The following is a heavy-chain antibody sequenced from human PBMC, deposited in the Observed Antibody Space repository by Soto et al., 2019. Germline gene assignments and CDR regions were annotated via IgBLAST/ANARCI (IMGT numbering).Heavy chain of an antibody. CDR2: IYYSGST. Sequence: QLQLQESGPGLVKPSETLSLTCTVSGGSISSSSYYWGWIRQPPGKGLEWIGSIYYSGSTYYNPSLQSRVTISGDTSKNQFSLKLSSVTAADTAVYYCARLSYYDYIWGSYRLDYYYYYMDVWGKGTTVTVSS. CDR1: GGSISSSSYY. V-gene: IGHV4-39*01. J-gene: IGHJ6*03. CDR3: ARLSYYDYIWGSYRLDYYYYYMDV. D-gene: IGHD3-16*02.